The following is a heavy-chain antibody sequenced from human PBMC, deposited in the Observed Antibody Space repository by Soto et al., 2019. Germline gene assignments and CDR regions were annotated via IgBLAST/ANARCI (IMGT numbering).Heavy chain of an antibody. CDR2: IIPIFGTA. V-gene: IGHV1-69*13. J-gene: IGHJ6*02. CDR3: ARSYSNYLFYYGMDV. CDR1: GGTFSSYA. Sequence: SVKGSCRASGGTFSSYAISWVRQAPVQGLEWMGGIIPIFGTANYAQKFQGRVTITADESTSTAYMELSSLRSEDTAVYYCARSYSNYLFYYGMDVWGQGTKVTVSS. D-gene: IGHD4-4*01.